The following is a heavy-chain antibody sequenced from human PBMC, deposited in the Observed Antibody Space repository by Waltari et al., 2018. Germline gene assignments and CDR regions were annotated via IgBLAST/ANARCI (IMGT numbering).Heavy chain of an antibody. V-gene: IGHV3-30*18. CDR2: ISYDGIKT. Sequence: QVQLVESGGGVVQPGKSLRLSCAASGFTFNAYGMNWVRQAPGKGLEWVAIISYDGIKTYYADSVKGRFTISRNNSQSTLHLQVDSLRSEDTAVYYCAKDLGLWFGVRAVESWGQGILVTVSS. CDR3: AKDLGLWFGVRAVES. J-gene: IGHJ4*02. CDR1: GFTFNAYG. D-gene: IGHD3-10*01.